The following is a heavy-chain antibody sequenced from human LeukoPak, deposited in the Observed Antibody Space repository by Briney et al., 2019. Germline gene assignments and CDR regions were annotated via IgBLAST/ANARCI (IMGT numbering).Heavy chain of an antibody. CDR3: ATKEVPARRAFDY. J-gene: IGHJ4*02. V-gene: IGHV3-74*01. D-gene: IGHD2-2*01. CDR1: GFTLSSYW. Sequence: SGGSLRLSCAASGFTLSSYWMHWVRQAPGKGLVWVSRINSDASSTSYADSVKGRFTISRDNAKNTLYLQMNSLGAEDTAVYYCATKEVPARRAFDYWGQGTLVTVSS. CDR2: INSDASST.